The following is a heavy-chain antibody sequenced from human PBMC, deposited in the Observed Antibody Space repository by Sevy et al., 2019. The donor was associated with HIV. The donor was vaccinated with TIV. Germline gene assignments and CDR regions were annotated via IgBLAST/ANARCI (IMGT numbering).Heavy chain of an antibody. CDR2: ISGSVGGT. D-gene: IGHD6-19*01. Sequence: GGSLRLSCAASGFTFSSYAMSWVRQAPGKGLEWVSAISGSVGGTYYADSVKGRFTISRDNSKNTLYLQMNSLRAEDTAVYYCAKDLRVGGTGEENWFDPWCQGTLVTVSS. V-gene: IGHV3-23*01. CDR1: GFTFSSYA. J-gene: IGHJ5*02. CDR3: AKDLRVGGTGEENWFDP.